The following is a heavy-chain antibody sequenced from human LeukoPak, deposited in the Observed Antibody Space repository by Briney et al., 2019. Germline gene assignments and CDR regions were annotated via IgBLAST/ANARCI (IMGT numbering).Heavy chain of an antibody. D-gene: IGHD2-2*01. CDR2: INPSGGST. CDR1: GYTFTSYY. Sequence: ASVKVSCKASGYTFTSYYMHWVRQPPGQGLEWMGIINPSGGSTSYAQKFQGRVTMTTDMSTSTVYMELSSLRSEDTAVYYCARMRSDQLLSLDYFDLWGRGTLVTVSS. J-gene: IGHJ2*01. V-gene: IGHV1-46*01. CDR3: ARMRSDQLLSLDYFDL.